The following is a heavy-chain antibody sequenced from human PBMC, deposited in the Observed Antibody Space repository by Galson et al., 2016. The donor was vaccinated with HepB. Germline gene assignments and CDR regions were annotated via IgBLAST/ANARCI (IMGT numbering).Heavy chain of an antibody. CDR2: IYYSGVA. CDR3: ARTYRAGVFDY. J-gene: IGHJ4*02. Sequence: SETLSLTCTVSGGSISSNYWSWIRQPPGKGLEWIGYIYYSGVADYNPALKSRVTISVDTSRNQFSLSVSSVTAADTAVYYCARTYRAGVFDYWGQGSLVTVSS. V-gene: IGHV4-59*01. D-gene: IGHD5-18*01. CDR1: GGSISSNY.